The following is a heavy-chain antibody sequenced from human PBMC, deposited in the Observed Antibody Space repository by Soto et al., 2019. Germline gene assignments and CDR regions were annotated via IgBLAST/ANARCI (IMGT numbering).Heavy chain of an antibody. CDR3: ARFPTTSSSCYYFDY. CDR1: GGTFSSYA. V-gene: IGHV1-69*01. CDR2: IIPIFGTA. J-gene: IGHJ4*02. D-gene: IGHD6-13*01. Sequence: QVQLVQSGAEVKKPGSSVKVSCKASGGTFSSYAIIWVRQAPGQGLEWLGGIIPIFGTANYAQKFQCRVTVTADQSTSTAYMELSSLRSEDTAVYYCARFPTTSSSCYYFDYWGQGTLVTVSS.